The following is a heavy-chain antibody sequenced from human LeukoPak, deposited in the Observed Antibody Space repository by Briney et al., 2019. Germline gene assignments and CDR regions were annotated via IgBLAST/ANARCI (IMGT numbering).Heavy chain of an antibody. CDR1: GFSFSNHG. CDR2: IARDGGAK. J-gene: IGHJ4*02. V-gene: IGHV3-30*03. D-gene: IGHD6-19*01. Sequence: GTSPRLSCVASGFSFSNHGMHWVRQAPGKGLEWVSVIARDGGAKFYADSVKGRFTLSRDNSKNMFFLQMNFLTVEDTAIYYCAREATWGQWYFDHWSQGTPVTVSS. CDR3: AREATWGQWYFDH.